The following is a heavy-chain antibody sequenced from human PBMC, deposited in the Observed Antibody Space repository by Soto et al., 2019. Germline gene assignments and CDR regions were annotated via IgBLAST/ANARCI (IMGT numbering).Heavy chain of an antibody. CDR1: GRSISSVNYY. V-gene: IGHV4-30-4*01. Sequence: QVQLQESGPGLVKPSQTLSLTCTVSGRSISSVNYYWSWIRQPPGKGLEWIGYIYYSGSTYYNPSLRSRVTISVDTSKNQSSLKLSSVTAADPAVYYCARYGSGECNRGSCYSPFDYWGQGTLVTVSS. CDR3: ARYGSGECNRGSCYSPFDY. CDR2: IYYSGST. J-gene: IGHJ4*02. D-gene: IGHD2-15*01.